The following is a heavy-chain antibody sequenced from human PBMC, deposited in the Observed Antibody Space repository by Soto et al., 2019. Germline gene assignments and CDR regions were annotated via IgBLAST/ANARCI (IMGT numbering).Heavy chain of an antibody. CDR1: GGTFSSYA. CDR2: IIPLFGSA. J-gene: IGHJ1*01. D-gene: IGHD3-22*01. V-gene: IGHV1-69*01. CDR3: SRGQSYHYDSPGFLQYFQH. Sequence: QVQLVQSGAEVKKPASSVKVSCKASGGTFSSYAINWVRQAPGQGLEWMGGIIPLFGSASYARKFRGRVTITADESMTTVYMELSSLRSEDTAVYYFSRGQSYHYDSPGFLQYFQHWGQGTLVTVSS.